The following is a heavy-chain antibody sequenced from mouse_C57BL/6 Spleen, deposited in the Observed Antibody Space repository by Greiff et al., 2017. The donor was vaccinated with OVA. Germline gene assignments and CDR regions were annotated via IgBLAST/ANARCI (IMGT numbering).Heavy chain of an antibody. CDR2: IYPGDGDT. CDR3: ARRAGTGAMDY. V-gene: IGHV1-82*01. D-gene: IGHD3-3*01. CDR1: GYAFSSSW. J-gene: IGHJ4*01. Sequence: VQLQQPGPELVKPGASVKISCKASGYAFSSSWMNWVKQRPGKGLEWIGRIYPGDGDTNYNGKFKGKATLTADKSSSTAYMQLSSLTSEDSAVYFCARRAGTGAMDYWGQGTSVTVSS.